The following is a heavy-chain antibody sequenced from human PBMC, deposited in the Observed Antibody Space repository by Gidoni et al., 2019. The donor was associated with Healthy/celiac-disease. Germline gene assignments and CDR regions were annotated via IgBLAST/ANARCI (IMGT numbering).Heavy chain of an antibody. CDR1: GGSFSCYY. J-gene: IGHJ4*02. V-gene: IGHV4-34*01. Sequence: QVQLQQWGAGLLKPSETLSLPCAVYGGSFSCYYWSWIRQPPGKGLEWIGEINHSGSTNYNPSLKSRVTISVDTSKNQFSLKLSSVTAADTAVYYCAREFGTMVRGAIAGFDYWGQGTLVTVSS. CDR3: AREFGTMVRGAIAGFDY. CDR2: INHSGST. D-gene: IGHD3-10*01.